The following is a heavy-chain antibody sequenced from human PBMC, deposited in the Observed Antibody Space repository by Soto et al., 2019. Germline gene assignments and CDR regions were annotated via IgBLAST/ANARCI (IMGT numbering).Heavy chain of an antibody. Sequence: QVQLQESGPGLVKPSETLSLTCTVSGGSISSYYWSWIRQPPGKGLEWIGYIYYSGSTNYNPSLKSRVTISVDTSKNQFALKLSSVTAADTAVYYCARGEGGSAGYYYGMDVWCRGTTVTVS. V-gene: IGHV4-59*01. J-gene: IGHJ6*02. CDR3: ARGEGGSAGYYYGMDV. CDR1: GGSISSYY. CDR2: IYYSGST. D-gene: IGHD3-10*01.